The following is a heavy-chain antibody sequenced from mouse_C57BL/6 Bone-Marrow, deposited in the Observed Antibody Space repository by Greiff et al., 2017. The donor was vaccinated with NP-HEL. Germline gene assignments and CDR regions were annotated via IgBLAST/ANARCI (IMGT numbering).Heavy chain of an antibody. CDR3: TALLWSARDYYFDY. Sequence: EVKVVESGGGLVQPGGSMKLSCVASGFTFSNYWMNWVRQSPEKGLEWVAQIRLKSDNYATHYAESVKGRFTISRDDSKSSVYLQMNNLRAEDTGIYYCTALLWSARDYYFDYWGQGTTLTVSS. CDR2: IRLKSDNYAT. J-gene: IGHJ2*01. D-gene: IGHD2-10*01. V-gene: IGHV6-3*01. CDR1: GFTFSNYW.